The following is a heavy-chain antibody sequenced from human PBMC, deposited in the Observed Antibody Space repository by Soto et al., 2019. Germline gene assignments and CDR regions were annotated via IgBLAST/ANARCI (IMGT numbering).Heavy chain of an antibody. J-gene: IGHJ3*02. CDR2: ISAYNGNT. CDR3: ARDSRFLEWSPANDAFHI. D-gene: IGHD3-3*01. V-gene: IGHV1-18*01. CDR1: GYTFTSYG. Sequence: QVQLVQSGAEVKKPGASVKVSCKASGYTFTSYGISWVRQAPGQGLEWMGWISAYNGNTNYAQKLQGRVTMTTDTSTSTAYMELRSLRSDDTAVYYCARDSRFLEWSPANDAFHIWGQGTMVTVSS.